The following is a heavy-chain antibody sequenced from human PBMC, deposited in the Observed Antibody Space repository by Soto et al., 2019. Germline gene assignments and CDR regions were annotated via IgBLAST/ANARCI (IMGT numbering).Heavy chain of an antibody. Sequence: QVQLVESGGGVVQPGRSLRLSCAASGFTFSSYTMHWVRQAPGKGLEWVALIYYDGSQKYYADSVKGRFTISRDNSKKMMNLDMNSLRTEDMAVYYCTRGGGNQLGDCYDNWGQGTLVTVSS. CDR2: IYYDGSQK. D-gene: IGHD2-21*02. J-gene: IGHJ4*02. CDR1: GFTFSSYT. V-gene: IGHV3-30*04. CDR3: TRGGGNQLGDCYDN.